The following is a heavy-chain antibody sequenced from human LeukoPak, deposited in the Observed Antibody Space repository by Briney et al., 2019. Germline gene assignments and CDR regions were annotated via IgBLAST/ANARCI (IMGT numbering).Heavy chain of an antibody. V-gene: IGHV4-30-2*01. D-gene: IGHD4-11*01. J-gene: IGHJ4*02. CDR1: GASIISGGYY. Sequence: SETLSLTCTVSGASIISGGYYWSWIRQPPGKGLEWIGYIYHSGSTYYNPSLKSRVTISVDRSKNQFSLKLSSVTAADTAVYYCARDDYSNYFDYWGQGTLVTVSS. CDR3: ARDDYSNYFDY. CDR2: IYHSGST.